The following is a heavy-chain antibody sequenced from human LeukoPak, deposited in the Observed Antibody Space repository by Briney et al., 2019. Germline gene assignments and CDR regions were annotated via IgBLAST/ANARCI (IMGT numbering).Heavy chain of an antibody. J-gene: IGHJ6*04. CDR3: ARGQVVGATFGMDV. CDR1: GFTFSSYS. CDR2: ISSSSSTI. D-gene: IGHD1-26*01. V-gene: IGHV3-48*01. Sequence: GGSLRLSCAASGFTFSSYSMNWVRQAPGKGLEWVSYISSSSSTIYYADSVKGRFTISRDNAKNSLYLQMNSLRAEDTAVYYCARGQVVGATFGMDVWGKGATVTVSS.